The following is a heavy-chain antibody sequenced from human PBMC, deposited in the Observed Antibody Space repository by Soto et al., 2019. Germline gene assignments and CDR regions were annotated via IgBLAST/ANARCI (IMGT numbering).Heavy chain of an antibody. J-gene: IGHJ4*02. CDR3: AAGIFGVVSPGY. CDR2: INAGNGNT. CDR1: GYTFTSYA. Sequence: ASVKVSCKASGYTFTSYAMHWVRQAPGQRLEWMGWINAGNGNTNYAQKFQERVTITRDMSTSTAYMELSSLRSEDTAVYYCAAGIFGVVSPGYWGQGTLVTVSS. D-gene: IGHD3-3*01. V-gene: IGHV1-3*01.